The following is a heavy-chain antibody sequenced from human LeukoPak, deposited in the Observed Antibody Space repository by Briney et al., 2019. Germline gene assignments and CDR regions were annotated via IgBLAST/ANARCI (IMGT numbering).Heavy chain of an antibody. V-gene: IGHV3-53*01. D-gene: IGHD6-6*01. Sequence: GGSLRLSCAASGFTVSSNYVSWVRQAPGKGLEWVSVIYSGGDTYYADSVKGRFTLSRDNSKNVLYLQMNSLRAEDTAVYYCARGGAARSAGHWGQGTLVTVSS. CDR3: ARGGAARSAGH. CDR1: GFTVSSNY. J-gene: IGHJ4*02. CDR2: IYSGGDT.